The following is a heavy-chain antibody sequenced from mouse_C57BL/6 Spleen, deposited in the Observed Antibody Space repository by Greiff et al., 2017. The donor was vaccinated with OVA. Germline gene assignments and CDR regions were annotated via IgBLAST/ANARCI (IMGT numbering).Heavy chain of an antibody. CDR2: IDPSDSYT. J-gene: IGHJ2*01. CDR3: ARDLRYFDY. D-gene: IGHD1-1*01. Sequence: QVQLQQPGAELVKPGASVKLSCKASGYTFTSYWMQWVKQRPGQGLEWIGEIDPSDSYTNYNQKFKGKATLTVDTSSSTAYMHLSSLTAEDSAVYYCARDLRYFDYWGQGTTLTVSS. CDR1: GYTFTSYW. V-gene: IGHV1-50*01.